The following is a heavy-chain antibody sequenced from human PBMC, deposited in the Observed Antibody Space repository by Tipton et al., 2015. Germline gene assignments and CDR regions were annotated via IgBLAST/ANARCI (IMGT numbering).Heavy chain of an antibody. V-gene: IGHV4-38-2*01. Sequence: LRLSCAVSAYSISTDYYWGWIRQPPGKGLEWIGTISHSGSTYYNPSLKSRVTISADTSKNHFSLKLSSVTAADTAVYYCACQDYDILTRDYQTVDYWGQGTLVTVSS. D-gene: IGHD3-9*01. CDR2: ISHSGST. CDR3: ACQDYDILTRDYQTVDY. J-gene: IGHJ4*02. CDR1: AYSISTDYY.